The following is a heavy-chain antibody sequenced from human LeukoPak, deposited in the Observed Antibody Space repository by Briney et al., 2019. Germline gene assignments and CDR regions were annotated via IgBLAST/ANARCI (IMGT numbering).Heavy chain of an antibody. Sequence: PGGSLRLSCAASGFTFSSYAMSWVRQAPGKGLEWVAVISKDGSEKYYPDSVKGRFTISRDNSKNTLYLQMNSLRVEDTAVYYCARDGGAAADPFDYWGQGSLVSVSS. CDR2: ISKDGSEK. CDR1: GFTFSSYA. J-gene: IGHJ4*02. CDR3: ARDGGAAADPFDY. D-gene: IGHD6-13*01. V-gene: IGHV3-30-3*01.